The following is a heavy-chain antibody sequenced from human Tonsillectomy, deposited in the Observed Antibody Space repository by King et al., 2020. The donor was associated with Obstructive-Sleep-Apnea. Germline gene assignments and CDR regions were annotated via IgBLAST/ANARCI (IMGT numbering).Heavy chain of an antibody. V-gene: IGHV4-39*01. CDR1: GGSVSSSSYY. J-gene: IGHJ4*02. CDR2: IYYSGST. CDR3: ARNELLWFGELFGPFDY. D-gene: IGHD3-10*01. Sequence: QMQLQESGPGLVKPSETLSLTCTVSGGSVSSSSYYWGWIRQPPGKGLEWIGGIYYSGSTYYNPSLKSRVTISVDTSKNQFSLKLSSVTAADTAVYYCARNELLWFGELFGPFDYWGQGTLVTVSS.